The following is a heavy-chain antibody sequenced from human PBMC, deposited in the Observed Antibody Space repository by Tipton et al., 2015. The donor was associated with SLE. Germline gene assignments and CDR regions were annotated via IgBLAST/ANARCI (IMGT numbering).Heavy chain of an antibody. J-gene: IGHJ4*02. V-gene: IGHV4-38-2*02. CDR3: ARDLGHGGDSDY. CDR2: VSHTGQT. Sequence: GLVKPSETLSLTCAVSGYSISSDYYWGWMRQPPGKGLEWIASVSHTGQTYYNPSLRSRVTIFRDTSKNVFSLKLTSLTAADTAVYYCARDLGHGGDSDYWGQGTLVTVSS. CDR1: GYSISSDYY. D-gene: IGHD1-26*01.